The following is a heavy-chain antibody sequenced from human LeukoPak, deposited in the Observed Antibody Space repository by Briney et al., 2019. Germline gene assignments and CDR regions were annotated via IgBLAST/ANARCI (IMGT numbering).Heavy chain of an antibody. CDR3: ARRYYDFWSGYPLLDAFDI. Sequence: ASVKVSCKASGGTFSSYAISWVRQAPGQGLEWMGGIILIFGTANYAQKFQGRVTITADESTSTAYMELSSLRSEDTAVYYCARRYYDFWSGYPLLDAFDIWGQGTMVTVSS. V-gene: IGHV1-69*13. J-gene: IGHJ3*02. CDR2: IILIFGTA. CDR1: GGTFSSYA. D-gene: IGHD3-3*01.